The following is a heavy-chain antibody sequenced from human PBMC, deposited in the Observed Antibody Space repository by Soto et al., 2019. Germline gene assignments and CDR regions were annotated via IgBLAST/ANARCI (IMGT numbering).Heavy chain of an antibody. V-gene: IGHV3-21*01. Sequence: GGSLRLSCVASGFTFSNYNMNWVRQAPGRGLEWVSHISGSSIYIHYADSVRGRFTISRDNAKNSVYLQMDSLRVEDTAVYYCAREGALKPFSSWGQGALVTVSS. CDR1: GFTFSNYN. CDR2: ISGSSIYI. J-gene: IGHJ5*02. CDR3: AREGALKPFSS.